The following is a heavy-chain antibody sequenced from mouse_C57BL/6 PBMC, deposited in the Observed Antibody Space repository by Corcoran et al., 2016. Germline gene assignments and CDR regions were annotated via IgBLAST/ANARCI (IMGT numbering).Heavy chain of an antibody. CDR2: ISYDGSN. CDR3: ARLTGTRAMDY. D-gene: IGHD4-1*01. V-gene: IGHV3-6*01. Sequence: DVQVQESGPGLVKPSQSLSLTCSVTGYSITSGYYWNWIRKFPGNKLEWMGYISYDGSNNYNPSLKNRISITRDTSKNQFFLKLNSVTTEDTATYYCARLTGTRAMDYWGQGTSVTVSS. CDR1: GYSITSGYY. J-gene: IGHJ4*01.